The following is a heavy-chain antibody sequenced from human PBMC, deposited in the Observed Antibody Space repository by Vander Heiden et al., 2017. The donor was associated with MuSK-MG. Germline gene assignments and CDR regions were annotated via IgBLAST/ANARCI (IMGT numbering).Heavy chain of an antibody. CDR3: AKALNYDFWSGYYTMETFDY. Sequence: EVQLLESGGGLVQPGGSLRLSCAASGFTFSSYALRWVRQAPGKGLEWVSAISGSGGSTYYADSVKGRCTIARDNSKNTLYLQMNSLRAEDTAVYYCAKALNYDFWSGYYTMETFDYWGQGTLVTVSS. J-gene: IGHJ4*02. D-gene: IGHD3-3*01. CDR2: ISGSGGST. V-gene: IGHV3-23*01. CDR1: GFTFSSYA.